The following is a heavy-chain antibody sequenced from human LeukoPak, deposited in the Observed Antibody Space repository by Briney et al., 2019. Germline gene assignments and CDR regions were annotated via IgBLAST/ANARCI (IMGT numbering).Heavy chain of an antibody. V-gene: IGHV1-24*01. CDR1: GYTLTELS. D-gene: IGHD5-18*01. CDR3: ATGSGYSYGYVGTNWFDP. J-gene: IGHJ5*02. CDR2: FDPEDGET. Sequence: ASVTVSCKVSGYTLTELSMHWVRQAPGKGLEWMGGFDPEDGETIYAQKFQGRVTMTEDTPTDTAYMELSSLRSEDTAVYYCATGSGYSYGYVGTNWFDPWGQGTLVTVSS.